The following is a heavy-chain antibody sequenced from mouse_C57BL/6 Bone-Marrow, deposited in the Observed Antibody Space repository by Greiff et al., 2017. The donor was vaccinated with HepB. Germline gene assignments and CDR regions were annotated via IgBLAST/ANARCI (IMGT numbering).Heavy chain of an antibody. Sequence: VQLQQSGSELRSPGSSVKLSCKDFDSEVFPIAYMSWVRQKPGHGFEWIGGILPSIVSTIYGEKFEDKATLDADTLSNKSYLELNRPTSEASAIYYCARGGYSYGYFDVWGTGNTVTVSS. CDR1: DSEVFPIAY. J-gene: IGHJ1*03. V-gene: IGHV15-2*01. CDR2: ILPSIVST. CDR3: ARGGYSYGYFDV. D-gene: IGHD2-3*01.